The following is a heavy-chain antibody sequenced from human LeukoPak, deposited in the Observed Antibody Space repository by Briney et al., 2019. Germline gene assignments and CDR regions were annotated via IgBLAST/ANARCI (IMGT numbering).Heavy chain of an antibody. Sequence: GGSLRLSCAASGLTFTDFWMNWVRLTPGRGLEWLANINPDGNEKHYVDSVKGRFAISRDSAKNEVYLEMNSLRAEDTGVYYCSGRDSSRSPRAYWGQGTLVSVSS. D-gene: IGHD2-2*01. J-gene: IGHJ4*02. CDR1: GLTFTDFW. CDR3: SGRDSSRSPRAY. V-gene: IGHV3-7*01. CDR2: INPDGNEK.